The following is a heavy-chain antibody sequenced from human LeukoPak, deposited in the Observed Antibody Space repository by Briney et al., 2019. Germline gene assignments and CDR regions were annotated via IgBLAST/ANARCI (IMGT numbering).Heavy chain of an antibody. CDR1: GGSFSGYY. CDR3: ARARVDTAMGTPFDY. J-gene: IGHJ4*02. CDR2: IYTSGST. D-gene: IGHD5-18*01. Sequence: SETLSLTCAVYGGSFSGYYWSWIRQPAGKGLEWIGRIYTSGSTNYNPSLKSRVTISVDTSKNQFSLKLSSVTAADTAVYYCARARVDTAMGTPFDYWGQGTLVTVSS. V-gene: IGHV4-59*10.